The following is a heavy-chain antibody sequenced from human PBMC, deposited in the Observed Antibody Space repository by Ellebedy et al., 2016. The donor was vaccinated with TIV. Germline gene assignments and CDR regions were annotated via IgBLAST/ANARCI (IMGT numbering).Heavy chain of an antibody. J-gene: IGHJ4*02. V-gene: IGHV3-53*01. D-gene: IGHD4-23*01. CDR3: ARDAAGNGGKLDY. CDR2: IFSAADGGET. Sequence: PGGSLRLSCAASGFTFSSYDMHWVRQAPGKGLEWVSVIFSAADGGETHYADSVKGRFTISRDSSKNTLYLQMNSLRAEDTAVYYCARDAAGNGGKLDYWGQGALVTVSS. CDR1: GFTFSSYD.